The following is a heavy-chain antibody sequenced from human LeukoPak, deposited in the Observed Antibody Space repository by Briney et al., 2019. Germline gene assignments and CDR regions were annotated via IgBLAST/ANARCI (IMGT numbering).Heavy chain of an antibody. Sequence: PGGSLRLSCAASGFTFSSYAMSWVRQAPGKGLEWVSGTLDSGYSTYYANSVKGRFTISRDNSNNPLYLQMNSLRAEDTAVYYCAKLGGHPLHNYYVGVWGKGATVAVSS. J-gene: IGHJ6*03. CDR3: AKLGGHPLHNYYVGV. V-gene: IGHV3-23*01. D-gene: IGHD3-16*01. CDR2: TLDSGYST. CDR1: GFTFSSYA.